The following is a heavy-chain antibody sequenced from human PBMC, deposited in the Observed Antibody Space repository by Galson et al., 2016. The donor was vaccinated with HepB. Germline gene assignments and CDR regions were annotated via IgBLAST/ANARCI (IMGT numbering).Heavy chain of an antibody. CDR1: GYTFTTSG. Sequence: SVKVSCKASGYTFTTSGISWVRQAPGQGLAWMGWFSTYSGNTKYAQKFQGGLTLTTDSSTTTAYMELRSLRFDDTALYYCARDVQYRFDSWGQGTLVTVSS. CDR3: ARDVQYRFDS. D-gene: IGHD2/OR15-2a*01. CDR2: FSTYSGNT. V-gene: IGHV1-18*01. J-gene: IGHJ4*02.